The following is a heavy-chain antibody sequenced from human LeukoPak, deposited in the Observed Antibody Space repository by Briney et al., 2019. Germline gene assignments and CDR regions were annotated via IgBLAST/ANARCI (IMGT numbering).Heavy chain of an antibody. J-gene: IGHJ3*02. CDR3: ARSGPAAGRPDAFDI. CDR2: TYYSGIT. V-gene: IGHV4-39*07. D-gene: IGHD2-2*01. CDR1: GDSISSTSFY. Sequence: PSETLSLTCTLSGDSISSTSFYWGWIRQPPGKGLECTGTTYYSGITYHSSSLKSRVTISVDTSKNQFSLKLSSVTAADTAVYFCARSGPAAGRPDAFDIWGQGTMVTVSS.